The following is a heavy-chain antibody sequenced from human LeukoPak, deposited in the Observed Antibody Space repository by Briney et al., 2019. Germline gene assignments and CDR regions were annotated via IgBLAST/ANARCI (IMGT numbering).Heavy chain of an antibody. CDR1: GYTFTIYG. CDR3: ARGVLNRNWFDP. J-gene: IGHJ5*02. V-gene: IGHV1-8*01. D-gene: IGHD2-15*01. Sequence: ASVTVSFKASGYTFTIYGINWVRQATGQGLEWMGWMNPNSGNTGYAQKFQGRVTMTRNTSISTAYMELSSLRSEDTAVYYCARGVLNRNWFDPWGQGTLVTVSS. CDR2: MNPNSGNT.